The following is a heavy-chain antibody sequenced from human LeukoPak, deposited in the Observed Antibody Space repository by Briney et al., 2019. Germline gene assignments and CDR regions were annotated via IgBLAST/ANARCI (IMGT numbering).Heavy chain of an antibody. CDR1: GFTLSSYW. J-gene: IGHJ6*02. V-gene: IGHV3-74*01. CDR2: FSDDEGRT. Sequence: PGGSLRLSCAASGFTLSSYWIHWVRQAPGKGLVWVSRFSDDEGRTVYADSVKGRFTISKDNAKNTLYLQMNSLRAEDTAVYYCARDYFYGLDVWGQGTTVTVSS. CDR3: ARDYFYGLDV.